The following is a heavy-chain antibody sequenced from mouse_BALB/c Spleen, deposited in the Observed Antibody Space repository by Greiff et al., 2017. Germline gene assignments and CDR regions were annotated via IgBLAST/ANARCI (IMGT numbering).Heavy chain of an antibody. J-gene: IGHJ4*01. D-gene: IGHD3-3*01. Sequence: VAESGAELVRPGTSVKVSCKASGYAFTNYLIEWVKQRPGQGLEWIGVINPGSGGTNYNEKFKGKATLTADKSSSTAYMQLSSLTSDDSAVYFCAREGNLGAMDYWGQGTSVTVSS. V-gene: IGHV1-54*01. CDR3: AREGNLGAMDY. CDR1: GYAFTNYL. CDR2: INPGSGGT.